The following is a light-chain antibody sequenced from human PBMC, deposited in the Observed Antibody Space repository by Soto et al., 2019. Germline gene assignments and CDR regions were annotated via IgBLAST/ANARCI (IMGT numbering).Light chain of an antibody. CDR2: EVS. Sequence: QSVLTQPASVSGSPGQSITVSCTGTSSDIGASNYVSWYQQHPGKAPKLIISEVSNRPSGVPNRFSGSKSGSTASLTISGLQAEDEADYYCTSYTTSTTWVFGGGTKVTVL. CDR3: TSYTTSTTWV. CDR1: SSDIGASNY. J-gene: IGLJ3*02. V-gene: IGLV2-14*01.